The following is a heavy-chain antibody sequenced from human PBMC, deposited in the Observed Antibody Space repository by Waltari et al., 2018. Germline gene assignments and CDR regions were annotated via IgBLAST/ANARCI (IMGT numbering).Heavy chain of an antibody. V-gene: IGHV1-69*08. CDR1: GGTFSSYT. CDR3: AREEGYSSGSSPPHPDY. CDR2: MSPILVIA. Sequence: QVQLVQSGAEVKKPGSSVKVSCKASGGTFSSYTISWVRQAPGQGREWMGRMSPILVIAYYAQKFQGRVTITADKSTSTAYMELSSRRSEDTAVYYCAREEGYSSGSSPPHPDYWGQGTLVTVSS. J-gene: IGHJ4*02. D-gene: IGHD6-19*01.